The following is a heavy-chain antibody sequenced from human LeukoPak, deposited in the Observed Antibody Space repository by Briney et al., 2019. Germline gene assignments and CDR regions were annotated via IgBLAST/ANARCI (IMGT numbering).Heavy chain of an antibody. CDR2: IYYSGST. Sequence: ETLSLTCTVSGVSVSSGFYYWSWIRQPPGKGLEWIGYIYYSGSTNYNPSLKSRLTISVDTSKNQFSLKLSSVTAADTAVYYCARDPSRYDAFDIWGQGTMVTVSS. D-gene: IGHD6-25*01. CDR3: ARDPSRYDAFDI. CDR1: GVSVSSGFYY. J-gene: IGHJ3*02. V-gene: IGHV4-61*01.